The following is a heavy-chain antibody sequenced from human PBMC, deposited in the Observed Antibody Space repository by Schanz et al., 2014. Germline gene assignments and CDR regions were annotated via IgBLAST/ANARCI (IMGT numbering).Heavy chain of an antibody. Sequence: EVQLVESGGGLVQPGGSLRLSCTTSGLIFSTYTLNWVRQAPGKGLEWVSDISDSGDSTHYADSVKGRFTISRDNAKNSLFLQMNSLSAEDTAVYYCAKVAPAAAYLDSWGLGTLVTVSS. J-gene: IGHJ4*02. D-gene: IGHD2-2*01. CDR3: AKVAPAAAYLDS. CDR2: ISDSGDST. CDR1: GLIFSTYT. V-gene: IGHV3-48*04.